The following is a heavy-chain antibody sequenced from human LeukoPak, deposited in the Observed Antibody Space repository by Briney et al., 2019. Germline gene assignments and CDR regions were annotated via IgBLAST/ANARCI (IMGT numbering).Heavy chain of an antibody. Sequence: GSLRLSCAASGFTFSNAWMSWVRQAPGKGLEWIGRIYTSGSTNYNPSLKSRVTISVDTSKNQFSLKLSSVTAADTAVYYCARAGPLAANFDYWGQGTLVTVSS. CDR2: IYTSGST. CDR3: ARAGPLAANFDY. V-gene: IGHV4-4*08. J-gene: IGHJ4*02. CDR1: GFTFSNAW. D-gene: IGHD6-6*01.